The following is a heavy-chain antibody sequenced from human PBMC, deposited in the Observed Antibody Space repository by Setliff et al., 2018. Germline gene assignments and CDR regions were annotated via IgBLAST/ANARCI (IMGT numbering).Heavy chain of an antibody. J-gene: IGHJ4*02. V-gene: IGHV4-39*01. Sequence: SETLSLTCTVPGASITNINYYWGLIRQPPGKGLEWIGSIFYSGRTFYNPSLKSRVTISVDTSKNQFSLTLSSVTAADTAVYYCARLPNYVWGSPVDYWGQGTLVTVS. D-gene: IGHD3-16*01. CDR2: IFYSGRT. CDR3: ARLPNYVWGSPVDY. CDR1: GASITNINYY.